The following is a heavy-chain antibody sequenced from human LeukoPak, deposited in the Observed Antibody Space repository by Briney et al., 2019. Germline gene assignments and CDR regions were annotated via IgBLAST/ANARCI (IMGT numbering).Heavy chain of an antibody. CDR1: GGSFSGYY. J-gene: IGHJ4*02. Sequence: PSETLSLTCAVYGGSFSGYYWSWIRQPPGKGLEWIGEISHSGSTNYNPSLKSRVTISVDTSKNQFSLKLSSVTAADTAVYYCARERNRWEPRRGFDYWGQGTLVTVSS. CDR3: ARERNRWEPRRGFDY. CDR2: ISHSGST. V-gene: IGHV4-34*01. D-gene: IGHD1-26*01.